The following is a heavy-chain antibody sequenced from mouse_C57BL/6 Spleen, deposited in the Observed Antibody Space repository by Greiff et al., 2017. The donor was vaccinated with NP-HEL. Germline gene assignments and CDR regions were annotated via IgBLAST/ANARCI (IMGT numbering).Heavy chain of an antibody. CDR3: ARRCTTRECAY. CDR2: INPSTGGT. J-gene: IGHJ3*01. Sequence: VQLQQSGPELVKPGASVKISCKASGYSFTGYYMNWVKQSPEKSLEWIGEINPSTGGTTYNQKFKAKATLTVDKSSSTAYMQLKSLTSEDSAVYYCARRCTTRECAYWGQGTLVTVSA. V-gene: IGHV1-42*01. CDR1: GYSFTGYY. D-gene: IGHD2-14*01.